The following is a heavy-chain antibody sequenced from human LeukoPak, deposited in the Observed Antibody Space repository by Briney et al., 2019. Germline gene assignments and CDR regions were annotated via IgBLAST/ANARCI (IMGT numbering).Heavy chain of an antibody. CDR3: ARLMVRKIYGYYYYYMDV. J-gene: IGHJ6*03. V-gene: IGHV4-39*07. Sequence: SETLSLTCTVSGGSVNSYDYYWGWIRQPPGKGLEWIGEINHSGSTNYNPSLKSRVTISVDTSKNQFSLKLSSVTAADTAVYYCARLMVRKIYGYYYYYMDVWGKGTTVTISS. CDR2: INHSGST. D-gene: IGHD3-10*01. CDR1: GGSVNSYDYY.